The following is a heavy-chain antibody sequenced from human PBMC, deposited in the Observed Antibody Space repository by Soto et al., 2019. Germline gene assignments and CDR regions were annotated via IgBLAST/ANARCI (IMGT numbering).Heavy chain of an antibody. CDR2: ISYDGSNK. J-gene: IGHJ4*02. CDR1: GFTFSSYA. CDR3: ARDKKQWLAYFDY. D-gene: IGHD6-19*01. Sequence: ALRLSCAASGFTFSSYAMHWVRQAPGKGLEWVAVISYDGSNKYYADSVKGRFTISRDNSKNTLYLQMNSLRAEDTAVYYCARDKKQWLAYFDYWGQGTLVTV. V-gene: IGHV3-30-3*01.